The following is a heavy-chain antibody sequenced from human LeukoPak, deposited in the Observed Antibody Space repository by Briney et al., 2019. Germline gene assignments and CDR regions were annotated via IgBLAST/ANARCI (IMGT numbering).Heavy chain of an antibody. Sequence: PGGSLRLSCAASGFIFSNYALAWVRQAPGKGLEWVSGISRIGGSTHYADSVKGRFTISKDNSNNILYLQMNSLRAEDTALYYCAKDFVGTGNFRGGDYWGQGTLVTVSS. CDR3: AKDFVGTGNFRGGDY. CDR1: GFIFSNYA. J-gene: IGHJ4*02. D-gene: IGHD1-1*01. CDR2: ISRIGGST. V-gene: IGHV3-23*01.